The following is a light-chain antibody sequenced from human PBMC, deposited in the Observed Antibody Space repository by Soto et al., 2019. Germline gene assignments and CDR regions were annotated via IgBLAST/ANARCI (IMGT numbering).Light chain of an antibody. CDR2: GAS. J-gene: IGKJ5*01. CDR1: QNIANW. V-gene: IGKV1-5*01. CDR3: QQYNTYSAT. Sequence: DIQMTQSPSSLSASVGDRVTITCRASQNIANWLAWYQQTPGKAPKILIYGASTLQTGVPSRFSGSGSGTEFTLTIRSLQPGDFATYYCQQYNTYSATFGQGTRLEI.